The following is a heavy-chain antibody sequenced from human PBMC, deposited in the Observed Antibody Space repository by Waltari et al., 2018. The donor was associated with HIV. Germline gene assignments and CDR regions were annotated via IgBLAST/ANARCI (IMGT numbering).Heavy chain of an antibody. CDR1: GDSISNSGYY. CDR2: IYYSGST. J-gene: IGHJ6*02. V-gene: IGHV4-39*01. D-gene: IGHD2-21*01. Sequence: QLQLQESGPGLVRPSETLSLTCIVSGDSISNSGYYWDWIRQPPGKGLEWIGNIYYSGSTDYNPSLKSRVTISVDTSRNRFSLKLSSVTAADTAVYYCARTVAPYYYYGMDVWGQGTTVTASS. CDR3: ARTVAPYYYYGMDV.